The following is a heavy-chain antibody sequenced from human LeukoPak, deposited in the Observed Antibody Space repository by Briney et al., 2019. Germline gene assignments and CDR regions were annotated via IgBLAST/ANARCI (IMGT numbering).Heavy chain of an antibody. CDR3: ARGLHSGWYQVYFDY. Sequence: SETLSLTCAVYGGSFSGYYWSWIRQPPGKGLEWIGEINHSGSTNYNPSLKSRVTISVDTSKNQFSLKLSSVTAADTAVYYCARGLHSGWYQVYFDYWGQGTLVTVHS. CDR1: GGSFSGYY. D-gene: IGHD6-19*01. J-gene: IGHJ4*02. V-gene: IGHV4-34*01. CDR2: INHSGST.